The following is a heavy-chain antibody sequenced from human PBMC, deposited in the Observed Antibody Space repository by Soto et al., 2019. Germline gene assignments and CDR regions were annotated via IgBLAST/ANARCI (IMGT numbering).Heavy chain of an antibody. V-gene: IGHV3-48*03. Sequence: PGGSLRLSCAASGFTFSSYEMNWVRQAPGKGLEWVSYISSSGSTIYYADSVKGRFTISRDNAKNPLYLQMNSLRAEDTAVYYCARAHCSGGSCYSDDAFDIWGQGTMVTVSS. CDR1: GFTFSSYE. CDR2: ISSSGSTI. D-gene: IGHD2-15*01. J-gene: IGHJ3*02. CDR3: ARAHCSGGSCYSDDAFDI.